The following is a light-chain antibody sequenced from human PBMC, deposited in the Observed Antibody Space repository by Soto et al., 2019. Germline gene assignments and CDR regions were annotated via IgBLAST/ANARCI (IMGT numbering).Light chain of an antibody. CDR1: SSDIGVYNY. Sequence: QSALTQPASVSGSPGQSITFSCTGTSSDIGVYNYVSWYQQHPGKAPKLMIYEVNNRPSGVSNRFSGSKSGNTASLTISGLQAEDEADYYRSSYTTSNTYVFGTGTKVNVL. CDR3: SSYTTSNTYV. CDR2: EVN. V-gene: IGLV2-14*01. J-gene: IGLJ1*01.